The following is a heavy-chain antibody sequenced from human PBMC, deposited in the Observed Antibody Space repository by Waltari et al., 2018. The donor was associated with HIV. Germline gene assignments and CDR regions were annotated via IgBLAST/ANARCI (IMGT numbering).Heavy chain of an antibody. CDR2: VYRGGST. D-gene: IGHD2-2*01. V-gene: IGHV3-53*01. J-gene: IGHJ4*02. CDR3: ARALTRGLWDS. CDR1: GFSVSDNY. Sequence: VQLVESGGGLIEPGGSLSLSCAASGFSVSDNYMSWVRQAPGRRPEWVSGVYRGGSTDYADSVGGRFTTSRDESKNRLYLQMNSLRAEDTAVYYCARALTRGLWDSWGQGTLVSVSS.